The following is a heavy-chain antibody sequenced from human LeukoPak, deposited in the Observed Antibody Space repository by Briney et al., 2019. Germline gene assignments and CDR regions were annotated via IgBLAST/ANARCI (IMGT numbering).Heavy chain of an antibody. V-gene: IGHV4-59*08. CDR3: ARFGITVVRGGKYYFDY. CDR1: GGSISNYY. D-gene: IGHD3-10*01. J-gene: IGHJ4*02. Sequence: SETLSLTCTVSGGSISNYYWSWIRQPPGKGLERIGHIYYSGATKYNPPLKSRITISVDASKNQFSLMLSSVTAADTAVYYCARFGITVVRGGKYYFDYWGQGTLVTVSS. CDR2: IYYSGAT.